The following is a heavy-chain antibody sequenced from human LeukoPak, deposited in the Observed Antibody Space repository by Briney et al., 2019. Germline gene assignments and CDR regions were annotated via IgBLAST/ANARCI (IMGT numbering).Heavy chain of an antibody. CDR1: GYPFTTYE. J-gene: IGHJ5*02. CDR3: ARGPRNDP. Sequence: ASVKVSCKTSGYPFTTYEINWVRQAAGQGLEWMGWVHPDTGYADYAQKFQGRVTMTSDTSISPSYMELSSLRSDDTPVYFCARGPRNDPWGQGTLVTVSS. CDR2: VHPDTGYA. D-gene: IGHD1-14*01. V-gene: IGHV1-8*01.